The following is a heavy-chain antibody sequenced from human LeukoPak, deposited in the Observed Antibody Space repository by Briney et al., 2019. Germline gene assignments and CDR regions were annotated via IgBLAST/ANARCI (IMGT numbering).Heavy chain of an antibody. CDR3: ARDQRDYGSGSYYSYYYYGMDV. J-gene: IGHJ6*02. D-gene: IGHD3-10*01. CDR2: ISSSGSTI. Sequence: GGSLRLSCAASGFTFSDYYMSWIRQAPGKGLEWVSYISSSGSTIYYADSVKGRFTISRDNAKNSLYLQMNSLRAEDTAVYYCARDQRDYGSGSYYSYYYYGMDVWGQGTTVTVSS. CDR1: GFTFSDYY. V-gene: IGHV3-11*01.